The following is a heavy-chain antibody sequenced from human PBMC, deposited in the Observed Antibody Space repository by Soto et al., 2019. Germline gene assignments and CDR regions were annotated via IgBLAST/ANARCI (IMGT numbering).Heavy chain of an antibody. V-gene: IGHV4-30-2*01. CDR2: IYDSGST. CDR1: GDSSSGSGYT. CDR3: ARGDSSGLFDY. J-gene: IGHJ4*02. D-gene: IGHD3-22*01. Sequence: PSETLSLTCAVSGDSSSGSGYTWSWIRQPPGKGLEWIGYIYDSGSTYYNPSLKSRVTISVDRSKNQFSLKLSSVTAADTAVYYCARGDSSGLFDYWGQGTLVTSPQ.